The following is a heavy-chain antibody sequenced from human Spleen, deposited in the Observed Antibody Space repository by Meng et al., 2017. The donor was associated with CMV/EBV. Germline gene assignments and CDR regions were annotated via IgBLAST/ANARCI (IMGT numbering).Heavy chain of an antibody. V-gene: IGHV3-30*04. CDR2: ISYDGTTK. J-gene: IGHJ3*02. CDR3: ARPTTGDSSGYAFDI. CDR1: GFSFSTYA. Sequence: GESLKISCAVSGFSFSTYAMNWVRQAPGKGLEWVAIISYDGTTKYYADSVKGRFTISRDNSENTMYLQMNSLRAEDTALYHCARPTTGDSSGYAFDIWGQGTMVTVSS. D-gene: IGHD3-22*01.